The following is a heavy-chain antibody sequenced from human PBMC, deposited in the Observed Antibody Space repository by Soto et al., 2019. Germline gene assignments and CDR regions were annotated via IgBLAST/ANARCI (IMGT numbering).Heavy chain of an antibody. CDR1: GGTFSSYA. Sequence: QVQLVQSGAEVKKPGSSVNVSCKASGGTFSSYAISWVRQAPGQGLEWMGGIIPIFGTANYAQKFQGRVTITADESTSTAYMELSSLRSEDTAVYYCARGKGPKPLSTKNWFDPWGQGTLVTVSS. V-gene: IGHV1-69*01. CDR2: IIPIFGTA. CDR3: ARGKGPKPLSTKNWFDP. J-gene: IGHJ5*02.